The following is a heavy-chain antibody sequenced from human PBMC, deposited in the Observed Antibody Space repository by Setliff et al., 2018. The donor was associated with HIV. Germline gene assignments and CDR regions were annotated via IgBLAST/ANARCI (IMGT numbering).Heavy chain of an antibody. CDR1: GYTFTSYG. Sequence: ASVKVSCKASGYTFTSYGISWVRQAPGQGLEWMGWMNPNSGNTGYAQNFQGRVTMTRNTSISTAYMELTSLRFEDTAVYYCARGSPTAGDYWGQGTLVTVSS. V-gene: IGHV1-8*02. CDR2: MNPNSGNT. CDR3: ARGSPTAGDY. J-gene: IGHJ4*02.